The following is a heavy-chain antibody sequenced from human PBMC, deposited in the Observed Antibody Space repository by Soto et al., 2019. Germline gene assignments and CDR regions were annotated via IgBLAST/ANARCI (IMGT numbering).Heavy chain of an antibody. V-gene: IGHV4-61*01. CDR1: GGSISSGSYY. CDR3: ARESLYDFGTGPQAYWYFDL. J-gene: IGHJ2*01. Sequence: QVQLQESGPGLVKPSETLSLTCTVSGGSISSGSYYWSWIRQPPGKGLEWIGYIYYSGSTNYNPSLKSRVTISVYTSKNQFSLKLSSVTAADTAVYYCARESLYDFGTGPQAYWYFDLWGRGTLVTVSS. CDR2: IYYSGST. D-gene: IGHD3-3*01.